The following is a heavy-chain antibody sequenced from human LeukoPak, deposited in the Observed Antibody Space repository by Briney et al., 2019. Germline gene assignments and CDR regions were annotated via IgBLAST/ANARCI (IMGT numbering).Heavy chain of an antibody. Sequence: GGSLRLSCAASGFIFSNAWMNWVRQVPGKGLEWVGRIKSKTDGETTDYAAPVKGRFIISRDDSKNTLYLQMNSLKTEDTALYYCTTVYLTGEGNDYWGQGTLVTVSS. J-gene: IGHJ4*02. CDR3: TTVYLTGEGNDY. CDR2: IKSKTDGETT. D-gene: IGHD3-9*01. V-gene: IGHV3-15*07. CDR1: GFIFSNAW.